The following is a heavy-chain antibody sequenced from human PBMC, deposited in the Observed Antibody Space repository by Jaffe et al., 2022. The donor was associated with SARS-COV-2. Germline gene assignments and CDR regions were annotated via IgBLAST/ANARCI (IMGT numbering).Heavy chain of an antibody. Sequence: DVMLVESGGGLVQSGGSLRLSCSASGFTFRSYVMHWVRQAPGKELEYVSAISSDGATTYHADSVKGRFTISRDNSKNTLYLQMSSLRVEDTAVYFCVKGGYCKSANFDWGLFDPWGQGTLVTVSS. J-gene: IGHJ5*02. V-gene: IGHV3-64D*09. CDR2: ISSDGATT. CDR1: GFTFRSYV. D-gene: IGHD2-15*01. CDR3: VKGGYCKSANFDWGLFDP.